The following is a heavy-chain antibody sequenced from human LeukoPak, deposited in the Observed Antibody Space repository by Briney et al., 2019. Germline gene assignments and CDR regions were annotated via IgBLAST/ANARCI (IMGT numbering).Heavy chain of an antibody. J-gene: IGHJ4*02. Sequence: PGASLRLSCAASGFSFSDYHMRWIRQAPGKGLEWVSYIRLSGSTRYYADSVKGRFTISRDNAKNSLYLQMNSLRVEDTAVYYCARSTVTAAIDYWGQGTLVTVSS. CDR1: GFSFSDYH. V-gene: IGHV3-11*01. CDR2: IRLSGSTR. CDR3: ARSTVTAAIDY. D-gene: IGHD4-17*01.